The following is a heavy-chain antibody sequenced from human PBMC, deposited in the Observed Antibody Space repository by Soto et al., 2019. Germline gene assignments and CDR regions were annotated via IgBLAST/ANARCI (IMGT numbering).Heavy chain of an antibody. CDR2: IYYSGST. V-gene: IGHV4-59*01. CDR3: ARSWGVAGIRVC. CDR1: GGSISSYY. Sequence: SETRSLTCTVSGGSISSYYWSWIRQPPGKGLEWIGYIYYSGSTNYNPSLKSRVTISVDTSKNQFSLKLSSVTAADTAVYYCARSWGVAGIRVCWGQGTLVTVS. J-gene: IGHJ1*01. D-gene: IGHD6-19*01.